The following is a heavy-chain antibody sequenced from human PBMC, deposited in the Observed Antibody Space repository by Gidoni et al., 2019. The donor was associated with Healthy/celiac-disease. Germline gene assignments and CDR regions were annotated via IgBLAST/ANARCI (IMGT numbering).Heavy chain of an antibody. CDR2: FRSKANCYAT. CDR1: GFTCSGSA. Sequence: EVQLVESGGGLVQPGGSLKLSCAASGFTCSGSAMRRVSQASGNGMEWVALFRSKANCYATASAASVKGRFTISRDVSNNTAYLQMNILNTEDTAVYYCTSPRVGITMVFWGQGTLVTVSS. CDR3: TSPRVGITMVF. J-gene: IGHJ4*02. D-gene: IGHD3-10*01. V-gene: IGHV3-73*02.